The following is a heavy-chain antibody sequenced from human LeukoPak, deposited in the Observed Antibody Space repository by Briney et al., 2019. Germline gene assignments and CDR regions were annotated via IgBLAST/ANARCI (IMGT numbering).Heavy chain of an antibody. CDR1: GYSFTNYW. Sequence: GESLKISCKGSGYSFTNYWIDWVRQMPGKGLEWMGIIYPGDSDTRYSPSFQGQVSISADKSISTAYLQWSSLKASDTAMYYCATGSYSDYFDYWAREPWSPSPQ. V-gene: IGHV5-51*01. CDR2: IYPGDSDT. D-gene: IGHD3-10*01. J-gene: IGHJ4*02. CDR3: ATGSYSDYFDY.